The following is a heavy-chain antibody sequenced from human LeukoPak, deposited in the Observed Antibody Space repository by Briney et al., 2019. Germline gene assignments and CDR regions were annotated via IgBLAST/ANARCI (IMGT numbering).Heavy chain of an antibody. Sequence: PSETLSPTCAVSGFSISNGYYWVWIRQPPGRGLEWIGSLYHSDSAYHNTSLRSRVSMSVDTSKNQFSLTLSFVTAADTAVYYCARQHDSYYYYFIDVWGSGTTVTVSS. CDR3: ARQHDSYYYYFIDV. CDR1: GFSISNGYY. J-gene: IGHJ6*03. V-gene: IGHV4-38-2*01. CDR2: LYHSDSA.